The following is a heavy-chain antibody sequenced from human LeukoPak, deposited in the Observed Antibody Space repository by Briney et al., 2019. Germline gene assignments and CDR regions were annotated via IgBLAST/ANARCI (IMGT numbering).Heavy chain of an antibody. J-gene: IGHJ4*02. Sequence: PGGSLRLSCAASGFTFSDYYMSWIRQAPGKGLEWVSCVSGSGGRGATYYTDSVKGRFTISRDNAKNTMYLQMNSLSGEDTAIYYCAKDIAASGLPRIFDFWGQGTLVTVSS. CDR1: GFTFSDYY. D-gene: IGHD6-13*01. V-gene: IGHV3-23*01. CDR2: VSGSGGRGAT. CDR3: AKDIAASGLPRIFDF.